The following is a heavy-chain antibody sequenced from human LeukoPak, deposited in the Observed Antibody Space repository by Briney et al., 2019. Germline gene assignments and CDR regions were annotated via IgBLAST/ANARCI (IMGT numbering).Heavy chain of an antibody. CDR2: INHSGST. Sequence: SETLSLTCAVYGGSFSGYYWSWIRQPPGKGLEWIGEINHSGSTNYNPSLKSRVTISVDTSKNQFSLKLSSVTAADTAVYYCATAGYGSGSYEDYWGQGTLVTVSS. CDR3: ATAGYGSGSYEDY. V-gene: IGHV4-34*01. D-gene: IGHD3-10*01. CDR1: GGSFSGYY. J-gene: IGHJ4*02.